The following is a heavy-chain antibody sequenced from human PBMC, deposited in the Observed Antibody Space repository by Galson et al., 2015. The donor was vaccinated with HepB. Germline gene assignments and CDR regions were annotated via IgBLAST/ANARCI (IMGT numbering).Heavy chain of an antibody. J-gene: IGHJ5*02. V-gene: IGHV5-51*03. D-gene: IGHD4-11*01. CDR1: GYSFTTYW. Sequence: QSGAEVKKPGESLKISCKASGYSFTTYWIAWVRQMPGKGLEWMGIIFPGDSETTYSPSFQGRVTISVDKSISTAYLQWSSLKASDTAMYYCARYKREHWTTGWFDPWGQGTLVTVSS. CDR3: ARYKREHWTTGWFDP. CDR2: IFPGDSET.